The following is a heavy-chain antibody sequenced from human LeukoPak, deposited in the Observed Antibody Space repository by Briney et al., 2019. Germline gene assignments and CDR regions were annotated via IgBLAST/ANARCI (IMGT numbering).Heavy chain of an antibody. V-gene: IGHV4-4*07. CDR1: GGSISSYY. D-gene: IGHD3-3*01. Sequence: SETLSLTCTASGGSISSYYWSWIRQPAGKGLEWIGRIYTSGSTNYNPSLKSRVTMSVDTSKNQFSLKLSSVTAADTAVYYCARAPEYYDFWSGQGPDYYYYYMDVWGKGTTVTVSS. J-gene: IGHJ6*03. CDR2: IYTSGST. CDR3: ARAPEYYDFWSGQGPDYYYYYMDV.